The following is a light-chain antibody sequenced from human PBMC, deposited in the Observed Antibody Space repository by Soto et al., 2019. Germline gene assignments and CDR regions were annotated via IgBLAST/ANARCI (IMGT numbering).Light chain of an antibody. CDR1: QSLGIY. CDR3: QQRSNWPRFFT. CDR2: DAS. V-gene: IGKV3-11*01. Sequence: EIVLTQSPATLSLSPGERATLSCRASQSLGIYLAWYQQKPGKAPRLLIYDASNRATGIPARFSGSGSGTDFTLTIDSLESEDFAIYYCQQRSNWPRFFTFGPGTKVDIK. J-gene: IGKJ3*01.